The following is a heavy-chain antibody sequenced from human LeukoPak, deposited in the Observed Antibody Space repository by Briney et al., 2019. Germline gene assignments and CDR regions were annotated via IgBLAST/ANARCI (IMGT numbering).Heavy chain of an antibody. CDR3: ARDIVALYGSGSYYEVNYYYMDV. J-gene: IGHJ6*03. V-gene: IGHV4-34*01. CDR2: INHSGST. D-gene: IGHD3-10*01. Sequence: SETLSLTCAVYGGSFSGYYWSWIRQPPGKGLEWIGEINHSGSTNCNPSLKSRVTISVDTSKNQFSLKLSSVTAEDTAVYYCARDIVALYGSGSYYEVNYYYMDVWGKGTTVTVSS. CDR1: GGSFSGYY.